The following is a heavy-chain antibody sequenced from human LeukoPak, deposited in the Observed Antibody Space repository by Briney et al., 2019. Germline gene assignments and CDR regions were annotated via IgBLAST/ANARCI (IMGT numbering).Heavy chain of an antibody. D-gene: IGHD2-21*02. V-gene: IGHV3-30*02. J-gene: IGHJ5*02. Sequence: GGSLRLSCAASGFNFSNYDMHWVCQAPGKGLEWVAFIRYDGSDKYYADSVKGRFTISRDSSKNTLYVQMNSLRNEDTAVYYCAKGDTSWGQGTLVTVSS. CDR3: AKGDTS. CDR2: IRYDGSDK. CDR1: GFNFSNYD.